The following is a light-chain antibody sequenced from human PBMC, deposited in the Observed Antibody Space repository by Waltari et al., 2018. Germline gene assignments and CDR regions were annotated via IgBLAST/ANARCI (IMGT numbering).Light chain of an antibody. J-gene: IGLJ3*02. CDR3: AGWDDSLNGPV. V-gene: IGLV1-44*01. CDR2: GDN. Sequence: QSVLTQPPSASGTPGQRVTLSCSVCCSNIETTTVNCYRQLPGTAPKLLNDGDNQEPSGCPDRFSGSKSGTSASLAMSGLQAADEADYYCAGWDDSLNGPVFGGGTKLTVL. CDR1: CSNIETTT.